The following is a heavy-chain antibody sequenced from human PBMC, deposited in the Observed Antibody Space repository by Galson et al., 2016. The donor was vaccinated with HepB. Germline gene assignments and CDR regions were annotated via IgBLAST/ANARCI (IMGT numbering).Heavy chain of an antibody. J-gene: IGHJ4*02. CDR3: ARGEDGFLEWLLEE. V-gene: IGHV1-69*13. CDR2: IITMFGTT. CDR1: GGTFTYSNYA. D-gene: IGHD3-3*01. Sequence: SVKVSCKASGGTFTYSNYAISWVRQAPGQGLEWMGGIITMFGTTTYAQKFHGRVTITADESTSTVYMELSSLRSQDTAIYYCARGEDGFLEWLLEEWGQGTLVTVSS.